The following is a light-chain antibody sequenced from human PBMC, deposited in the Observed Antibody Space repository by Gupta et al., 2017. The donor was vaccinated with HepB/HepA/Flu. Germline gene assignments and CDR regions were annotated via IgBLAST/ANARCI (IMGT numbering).Light chain of an antibody. V-gene: IGLV3-19*01. CDR3: NSRDNSGDHLI. CDR2: HKN. J-gene: IGLJ2*01. CDR1: SLRSYS. Sequence: SSALPQDPAVSVALGQTVRITCQGDSLRSYSASWYQQKPEQAPILLIYHKNNRPSGIPDRFSGATSGSTASLTTTGAQAEDEADYYCNSRDNSGDHLIFGGGTKLTVL.